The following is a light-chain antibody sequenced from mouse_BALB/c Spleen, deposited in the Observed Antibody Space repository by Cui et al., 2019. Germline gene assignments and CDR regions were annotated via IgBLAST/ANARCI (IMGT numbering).Light chain of an antibody. Sequence: IQMTQSPSSLSASLGERVSLTRRARPEISGYLSWLQQNPDVPIKRLIFAASTLDSGVTKRFSGTRSGSDYSLTISSLESEDFAEYYCLQYASYPLTFGAGTKLEL. J-gene: IGKJ5*01. CDR3: LQYASYPLT. CDR2: AAS. V-gene: IGKV9-124*01. CDR1: PEISGY.